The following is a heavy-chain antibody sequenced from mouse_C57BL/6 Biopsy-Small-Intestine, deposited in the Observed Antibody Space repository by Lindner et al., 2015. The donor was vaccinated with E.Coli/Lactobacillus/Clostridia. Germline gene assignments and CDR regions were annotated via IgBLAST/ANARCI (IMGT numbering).Heavy chain of an antibody. CDR2: ILPGSVST. D-gene: IGHD2-14*01. CDR1: GYTFTGYW. J-gene: IGHJ4*01. Sequence: VQLQESGAELMKPGASVKLSCKATGYTFTGYWIEWVKQRPGHGLEWIGEILPGSVSTNYNERFKGKATFTADTSSNTAYLQLSSLTSEDTAVYYCTLGDREGYYYAMDYWGQGTSVTVSS. CDR3: TLGDREGYYYAMDY. V-gene: IGHV1-9*01.